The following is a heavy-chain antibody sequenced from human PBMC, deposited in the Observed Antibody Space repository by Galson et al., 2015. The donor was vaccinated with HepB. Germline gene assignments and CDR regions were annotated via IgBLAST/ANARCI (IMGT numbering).Heavy chain of an antibody. Sequence: PALVKPTQTLTLTCTFSGFSLSTSGVGVGWIRQPPGKALEWLALIYWDDDKRYSPSLKSRLTITKDTSKNQVVLTMTNMDPVDTATYYSAHEINTMITFGGVIVARRPSYYFGYWGQGTLVTVSS. CDR1: GFSLSTSGVG. CDR3: AHEINTMITFGGVIVARRPSYYFGY. CDR2: IYWDDDK. V-gene: IGHV2-5*02. J-gene: IGHJ4*02. D-gene: IGHD3-16*02.